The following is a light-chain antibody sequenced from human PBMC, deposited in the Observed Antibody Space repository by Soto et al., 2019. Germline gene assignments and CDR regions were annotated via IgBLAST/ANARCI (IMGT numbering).Light chain of an antibody. CDR1: QSVLYSSYNKSY. Sequence: DIALTQSPDSLALSLGERATMNCKSSQSVLYSSYNKSYLAWYQAKPGRPPKLLFSWAPTRESGVPDRFSGSGSGTDFTLTISSLQAEDVAVYYCQQYYSTLITFGQGTRLEIK. CDR3: QQYYSTLIT. CDR2: WAP. V-gene: IGKV4-1*01. J-gene: IGKJ5*01.